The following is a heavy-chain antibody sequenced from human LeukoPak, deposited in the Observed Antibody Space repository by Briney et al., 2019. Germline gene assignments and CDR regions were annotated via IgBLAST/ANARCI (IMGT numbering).Heavy chain of an antibody. CDR2: IYTSGSI. J-gene: IGHJ4*02. CDR3: AREGYSGYDFDY. CDR1: GGSISSGSYY. Sequence: SETLPLTCTVSGGSISSGSYYWSWIRQPAGKGLEWIGRIYTSGSINYNPSLKSRVTISVDTSKNQFSLKLSFVTAADTAVYYCAREGYSGYDFDYWGQGTLVTVSS. V-gene: IGHV4-61*02. D-gene: IGHD5-12*01.